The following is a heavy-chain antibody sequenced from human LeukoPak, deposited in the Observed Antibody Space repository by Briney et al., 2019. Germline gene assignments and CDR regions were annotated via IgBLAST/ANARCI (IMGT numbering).Heavy chain of an antibody. V-gene: IGHV4-59*12. CDR2: IYYTGST. Sequence: ASETLSLTCTVSGGSISTYYWGWIRQPPGKGLEWIGYIYYTGSTYDNPSLKSRVTISVDTSKNQFSLKLSSVTAADTAVYYCARIRYSSSSIFDYWGQGTLVTVSS. CDR3: ARIRYSSSSIFDY. J-gene: IGHJ4*02. D-gene: IGHD6-6*01. CDR1: GGSISTYY.